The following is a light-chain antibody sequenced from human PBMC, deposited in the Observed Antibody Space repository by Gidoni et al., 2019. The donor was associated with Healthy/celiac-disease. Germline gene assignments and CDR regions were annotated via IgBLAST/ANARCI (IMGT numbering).Light chain of an antibody. V-gene: IGKV3-15*01. CDR1: QSVSSN. J-gene: IGKJ1*01. CDR3: QQYNNWPGWT. Sequence: EIVMTQSPATLSVSPGERATLSCRASQSVSSNLAWYQQKPGQAPRLLIYGASTRATDIPARFSGSGSGTEFTLTISSLQSEDFAVYYCQQYNNWPGWTFGQGTKVEIK. CDR2: GAS.